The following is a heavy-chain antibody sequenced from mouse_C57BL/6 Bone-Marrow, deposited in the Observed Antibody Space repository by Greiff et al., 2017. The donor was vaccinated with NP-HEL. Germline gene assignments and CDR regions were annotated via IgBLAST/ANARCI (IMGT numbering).Heavy chain of an antibody. J-gene: IGHJ1*03. CDR1: GFTFSDYY. CDR3: ARERDTTVVDHWAFEG. Sequence: EVKLMESGGGLVQPGGSVKLSCTASGFTFSDYYMAWVRQVPEKGLEWVAHINSDGSSTYYLDSLKGRFILSRDNAKNILYLQMSSLKYEDTATYYCARERDTTVVDHWAFEGGGTWTTVTVAS. V-gene: IGHV5-16*01. D-gene: IGHD1-1*01. CDR2: INSDGSST.